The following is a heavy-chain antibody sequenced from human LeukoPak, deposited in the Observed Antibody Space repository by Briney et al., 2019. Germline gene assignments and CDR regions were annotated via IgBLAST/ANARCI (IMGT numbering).Heavy chain of an antibody. CDR2: ISSSGSTI. CDR1: GFTFSSYE. J-gene: IGHJ4*02. CDR3: ARRGSYNDY. V-gene: IGHV3-48*03. Sequence: PGGSLRLSCAASGFTFSSYEMNWVRRAPGKGLEWVSYISSSGSTIYYADSVKGRFTISRDNAKNSLYLQMNSLRAEGTAVYYCARRGSYNDYWGQGTLVTVSS. D-gene: IGHD3-16*01.